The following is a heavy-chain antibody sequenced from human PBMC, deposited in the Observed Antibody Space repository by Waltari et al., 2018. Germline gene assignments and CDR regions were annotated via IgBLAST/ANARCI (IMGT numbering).Heavy chain of an antibody. D-gene: IGHD2-15*01. CDR2: MNPNSGNT. CDR1: GYTFTSYD. V-gene: IGHV1-8*01. Sequence: QVQLVQSGAEVKKPGASVKVSCKGSGYTFTSYDINWVRPATGQGLEWMGWMNPNSGNTGYAQKFQGRVTMTRNTSISTAYMELSSLRSEDTAVYYCARGPQIDGGLELDPWGQGTLVTVSS. CDR3: ARGPQIDGGLELDP. J-gene: IGHJ5*02.